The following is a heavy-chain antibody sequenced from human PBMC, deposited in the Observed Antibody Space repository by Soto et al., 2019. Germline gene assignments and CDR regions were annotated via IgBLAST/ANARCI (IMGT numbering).Heavy chain of an antibody. CDR2: MNPNSGNT. D-gene: IGHD3-3*01. Sequence: ASVKVSCKASGYTFTSYDINWVRQATGQGLEWMGWMNPNSGNTGYAQKFQGRVTMTRNTSISTAYIELSSLRSEYTAVYYCESGITLFGVVTGWRQRSLVLVSS. CDR1: GYTFTSYD. J-gene: IGHJ1*01. CDR3: ESGITLFGVVTG. V-gene: IGHV1-8*01.